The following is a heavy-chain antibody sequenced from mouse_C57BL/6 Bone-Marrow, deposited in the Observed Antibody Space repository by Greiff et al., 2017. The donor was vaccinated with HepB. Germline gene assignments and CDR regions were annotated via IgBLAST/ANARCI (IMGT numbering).Heavy chain of an antibody. Sequence: VQLKESGPGLVKPSQSLSLTCSVTGYSITSGYYWNWIRQFPGNKLEWMGYISYDGSNNYNPSLKNRISITRDTSKNQFFLKLNSVTTEDTATYYCARYDYYFDYWGQGTTLTVSS. CDR2: ISYDGSN. D-gene: IGHD2-4*01. V-gene: IGHV3-6*01. CDR3: ARYDYYFDY. CDR1: GYSITSGYY. J-gene: IGHJ2*01.